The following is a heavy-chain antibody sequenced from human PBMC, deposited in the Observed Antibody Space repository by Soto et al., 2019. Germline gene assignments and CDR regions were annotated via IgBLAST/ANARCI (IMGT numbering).Heavy chain of an antibody. CDR2: MNPNTGDT. CDR1: GYIFTSND. D-gene: IGHD3-16*01. V-gene: IGHV1-8*01. Sequence: QVQLVQSGAEVRKPGASVKVSCKASGYIFTSNDIIWVRQATGQGLDWMGWMNPNTGDTGYAQKFQGRVTMTMNTSIDTAYMELSSPRSEDTAVFYCAILEGGAYFDYWGQGTPVTVSS. J-gene: IGHJ4*02. CDR3: AILEGGAYFDY.